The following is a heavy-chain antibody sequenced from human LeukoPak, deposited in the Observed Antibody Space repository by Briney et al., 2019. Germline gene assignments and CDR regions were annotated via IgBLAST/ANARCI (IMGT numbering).Heavy chain of an antibody. V-gene: IGHV4-59*05. CDR1: GGSISDYY. J-gene: IGHJ4*02. CDR3: ARRSISASSPFDY. D-gene: IGHD3-3*02. CDR2: IYYSGST. Sequence: SETLSLTCTVSGGSISDYYWNWMRQPPGKGLEWIGSIYYSGSTYYNPSLKSRVTISVDTSKNQFSLKLSSVTAADTAVYYCARRSISASSPFDYWGQGTLVTVSS.